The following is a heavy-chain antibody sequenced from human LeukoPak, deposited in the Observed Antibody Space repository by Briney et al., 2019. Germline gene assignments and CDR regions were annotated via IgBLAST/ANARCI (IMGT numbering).Heavy chain of an antibody. J-gene: IGHJ4*02. V-gene: IGHV4-39*02. CDR1: GGSISSSSYY. Sequence: PSETLSLTCTVSGGSISSSSYYWGWIRQPPGKGLEWIGSIYYSGSTYYNASLKSRVTISLATSKNQFSLKLSSVTAADTAVYYCAREGGYSSSSVAYFDYWGQGTLVTVSS. CDR3: AREGGYSSSSVAYFDY. D-gene: IGHD6-6*01. CDR2: IYYSGST.